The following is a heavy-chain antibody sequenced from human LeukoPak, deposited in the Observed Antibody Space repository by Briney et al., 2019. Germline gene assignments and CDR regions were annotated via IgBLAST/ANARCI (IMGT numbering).Heavy chain of an antibody. CDR1: GFTFDDYG. CDR2: INWNGGST. CDR3: AKGGTVVPAAKRGSFDY. V-gene: IGHV3-20*04. J-gene: IGHJ4*02. Sequence: PGGSLRLSCAASGFTFDDYGMSWVRQAPGTGLEWVSGINWNGGSTGYADSVKGRFTISRDNSKNTLYLQMNSLRAEDTAVYYCAKGGTVVPAAKRGSFDYWGQGTLVTVSS. D-gene: IGHD2-2*01.